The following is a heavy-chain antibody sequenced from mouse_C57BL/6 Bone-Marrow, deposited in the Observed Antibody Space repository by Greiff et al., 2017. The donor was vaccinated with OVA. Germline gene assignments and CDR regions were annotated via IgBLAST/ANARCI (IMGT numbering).Heavy chain of an antibody. CDR1: GYTFTDYY. D-gene: IGHD2-3*01. V-gene: IGHV1-26*01. J-gene: IGHJ3*01. CDR2: INPNNGGT. Sequence: VQLQQSGPELVKPGASVKISCKASGYTFTDYYMNWVKQSHGKSLEWIGDINPNNGGTSYNQKFKGKATLTVDKSSSTAYMELRSLTSEDSAVYYCARGAYDGYLFAYWGQGTLVTVSA. CDR3: ARGAYDGYLFAY.